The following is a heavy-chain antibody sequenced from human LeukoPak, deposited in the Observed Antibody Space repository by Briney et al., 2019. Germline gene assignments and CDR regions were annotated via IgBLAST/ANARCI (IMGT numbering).Heavy chain of an antibody. D-gene: IGHD3-22*01. CDR2: IYPGDSDT. J-gene: IGHJ4*02. CDR1: GYRFTNYW. Sequence: GESLKISCKGSGYRFTNYWIGWVRQMPGKGLELMGSIYPGDSDTRYSPPFQGQVTISADKSITPAYLQWSSLKAPDTAIYYCTRQGVYYSDSSAFYYWGQGTLVTVSS. CDR3: TRQGVYYSDSSAFYY. V-gene: IGHV5-51*01.